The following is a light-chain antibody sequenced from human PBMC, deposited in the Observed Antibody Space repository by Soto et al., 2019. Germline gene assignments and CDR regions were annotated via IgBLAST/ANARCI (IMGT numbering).Light chain of an antibody. J-gene: IGLJ1*01. CDR1: SSDVGGYNY. CDR2: DVD. Sequence: QSVLTQPASVSGSPGQSITISRTGTSSDVGGYNYVSWYQQHPGKAHKLIIYDVDNRPSGISSRYSGSKSGNTASLTISGLQAEDEADYYCSSFSYSSTPNYGFGTGTKVTVL. CDR3: SSFSYSSTPNYG. V-gene: IGLV2-14*01.